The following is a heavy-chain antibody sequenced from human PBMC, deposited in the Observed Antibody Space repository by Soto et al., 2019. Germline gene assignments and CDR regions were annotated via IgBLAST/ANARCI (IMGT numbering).Heavy chain of an antibody. CDR1: GGTFSSYA. D-gene: IGHD6-6*01. J-gene: IGHJ5*02. CDR3: ASTISSIAARPGFEP. V-gene: IGHV1-69*13. Sequence: GASVKVSCKASGGTFSSYAISWVRQAPGQGLEWMGGIIPIFGTANYAQKFQGRVTITADESTSTAYMELSSLRSEDTAVYYCASTISSIAARPGFEPWGQGTLVTVSS. CDR2: IIPIFGTA.